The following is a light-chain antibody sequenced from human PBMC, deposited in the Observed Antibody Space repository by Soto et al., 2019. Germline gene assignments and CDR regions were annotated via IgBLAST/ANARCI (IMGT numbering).Light chain of an antibody. Sequence: EIVLTQSPATLPLSPGERATLSCRASQSVGTYLACYQQKPGQAPRPLIYDASNRATGIPARFSGSGSWTACTLAICGLEPEDFAVYYCQQRTNWPPLTFGGGTKVEIK. CDR3: QQRTNWPPLT. J-gene: IGKJ4*01. CDR1: QSVGTY. V-gene: IGKV3-11*01. CDR2: DAS.